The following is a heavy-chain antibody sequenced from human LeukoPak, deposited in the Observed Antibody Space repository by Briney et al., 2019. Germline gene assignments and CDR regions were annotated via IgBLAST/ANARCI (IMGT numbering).Heavy chain of an antibody. Sequence: SETLSLTCTVSGGSISSGSYYWSWIRQPPGKGLEWIGRIYTSGSTNYNPSLKSRVTISVDTSKNQFSLKLSSVTAADTAVYYCARGCSYGTDYYCGMDVWGQGTTVTVSS. J-gene: IGHJ6*02. D-gene: IGHD5-18*01. CDR2: IYTSGST. CDR3: ARGCSYGTDYYCGMDV. V-gene: IGHV4-61*02. CDR1: GGSISSGSYY.